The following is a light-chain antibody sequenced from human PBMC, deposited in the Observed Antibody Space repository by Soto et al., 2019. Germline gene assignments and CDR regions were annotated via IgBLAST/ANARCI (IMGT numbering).Light chain of an antibody. CDR1: RSVNSNY. Sequence: EIVMTQSPGTLSLSPGEGATLSCRASRSVNSNYLAWYQQKPGQAPRLFIYGASKRAAGIPDRFSGTGSDTDFTLTISRLEPDDFAVYYCQHYGTSGLTFGGGTKVEIK. CDR2: GAS. V-gene: IGKV3-20*01. CDR3: QHYGTSGLT. J-gene: IGKJ4*01.